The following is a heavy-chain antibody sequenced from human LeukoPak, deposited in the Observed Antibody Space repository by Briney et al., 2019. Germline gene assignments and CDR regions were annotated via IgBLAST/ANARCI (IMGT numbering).Heavy chain of an antibody. CDR3: AREDYGDYAWYFDL. D-gene: IGHD4-17*01. V-gene: IGHV1-18*01. CDR1: GYTFTSYG. J-gene: IGHJ2*01. CDR2: ISAYNGNT. Sequence: ASVKVSCKASGYTFTSYGISWVRQAPGQGLEWMGWISAYNGNTNYAQKLQGRVTMTTDTSTSTAYMELRSLRSDDTAVYYCAREDYGDYAWYFDLWGRGTLVTVSS.